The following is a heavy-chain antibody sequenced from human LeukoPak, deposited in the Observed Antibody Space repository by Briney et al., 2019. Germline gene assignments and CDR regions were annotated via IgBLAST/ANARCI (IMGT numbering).Heavy chain of an antibody. D-gene: IGHD3-10*01. V-gene: IGHV4-4*07. Sequence: SETLSLTCTVSGGSISNYYWNWIRQPAGKGLEWIGRLYTSGTTNYNPSLKSRVTISVDTSENQFSLKLSSVTAADTAMYYCARQREPRITMVRGVIHFDYWGQGILVTVSS. CDR3: ARQREPRITMVRGVIHFDY. CDR1: GGSISNYY. CDR2: LYTSGTT. J-gene: IGHJ4*02.